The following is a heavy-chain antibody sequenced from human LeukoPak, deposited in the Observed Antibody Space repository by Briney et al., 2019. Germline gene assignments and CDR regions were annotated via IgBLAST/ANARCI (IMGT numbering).Heavy chain of an antibody. V-gene: IGHV3-30*18. CDR2: ISYDGSNK. D-gene: IGHD6-13*01. CDR3: AKDLGGSSWYYFDY. J-gene: IGHJ4*02. Sequence: GRSLRLSCAASGFTFSSYGMHWVRQAPGKGLEWVAVISYDGSNKYYADSVKGRFTISRDNSKNTLYLQMNSLRAEDTAVYYCAKDLGGSSWYYFDYWGQGTLVTVSS. CDR1: GFTFSSYG.